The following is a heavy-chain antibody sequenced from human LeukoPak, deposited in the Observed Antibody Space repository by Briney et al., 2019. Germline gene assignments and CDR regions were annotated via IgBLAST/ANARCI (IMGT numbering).Heavy chain of an antibody. CDR1: GGSISSSSYY. Sequence: SETLSLTCTVSGGSISSSSYYWGWIRQPPGKGLEWIGSIYYSGSTYYNPSLKSRVTISVDTSKNQFSLKLSSVTAADTAVYYCARDSLPFGSGSYYTFDYWGQGTLVTVSS. CDR3: ARDSLPFGSGSYYTFDY. J-gene: IGHJ4*02. V-gene: IGHV4-39*07. CDR2: IYYSGST. D-gene: IGHD3-10*01.